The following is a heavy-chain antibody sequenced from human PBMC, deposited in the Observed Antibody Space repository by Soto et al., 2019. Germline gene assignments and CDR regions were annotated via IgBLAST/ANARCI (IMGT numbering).Heavy chain of an antibody. CDR3: ASILIVYSSSSNYYHYGMDV. Sequence: QVQLQESGPGLVKPSGTLSLTCAVSGGSISSSNWWSWVRQPPGKGLEWIGEIYHSGSTNYNPSLKRRVTISVDKAKNQFSLKRSSVTAADTAVYCCASILIVYSSSSNYYHYGMDVCGQGTTVTVSS. CDR1: GGSISSSNW. V-gene: IGHV4-4*01. CDR2: IYHSGST. J-gene: IGHJ6*02. D-gene: IGHD6-6*01.